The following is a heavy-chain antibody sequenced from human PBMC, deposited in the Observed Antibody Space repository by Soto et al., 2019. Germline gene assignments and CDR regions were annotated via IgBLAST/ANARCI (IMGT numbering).Heavy chain of an antibody. D-gene: IGHD6-19*01. Sequence: EVQLLESGGGLVQPGGSLRLSCAASGFTFSSYAMSWVRQAPGKGLEWVSAISGSGGSTYYADSVKGRFTISRDNSKNTLYLQMNSLRAEDTAVYYCAKDSVYSSGWAGVYHLGLFSWGQGTLVTVSS. V-gene: IGHV3-23*01. J-gene: IGHJ5*02. CDR2: ISGSGGST. CDR1: GFTFSSYA. CDR3: AKDSVYSSGWAGVYHLGLFS.